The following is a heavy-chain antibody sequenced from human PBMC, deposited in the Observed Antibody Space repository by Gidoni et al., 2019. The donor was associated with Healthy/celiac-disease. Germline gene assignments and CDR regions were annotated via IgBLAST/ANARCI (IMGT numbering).Heavy chain of an antibody. CDR1: GFTFDDYA. CDR3: AKDLFVRDGYNYLFDY. J-gene: IGHJ4*02. V-gene: IGHV3-9*01. Sequence: EVQLVESGGGLVQPGRSLRRSCAASGFTFDDYAMHWVRQAPGKGLEWVSCISWNSGSIGYADSVKCRFTISRDNAKNSLYLQMNSLRAEDTALYYCAKDLFVRDGYNYLFDYWGQGTLVTVSS. D-gene: IGHD5-12*01. CDR2: ISWNSGSI.